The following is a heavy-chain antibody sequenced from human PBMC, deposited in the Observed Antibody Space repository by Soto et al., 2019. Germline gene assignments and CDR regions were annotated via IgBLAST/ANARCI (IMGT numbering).Heavy chain of an antibody. V-gene: IGHV3-23*01. CDR2: ISNGVGNT. CDR3: ARCRGKYPCYFDN. D-gene: IGHD1-26*01. Sequence: EVQLLESGGGLVQPGGSLRLSCAASGFTFNTYAMSWVRQAPGKGLEWVSIISNGVGNTYFAGSVKGRFTISRDNPKNTMYLHMGSLRAEDTAIYYCARCRGKYPCYFDNWGQGILVTVSS. J-gene: IGHJ4*02. CDR1: GFTFNTYA.